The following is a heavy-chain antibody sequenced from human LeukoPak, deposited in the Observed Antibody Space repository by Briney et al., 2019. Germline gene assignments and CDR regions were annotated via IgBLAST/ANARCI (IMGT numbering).Heavy chain of an antibody. V-gene: IGHV1-18*01. CDR3: ARGDWYYDILTGYYDTKNWFDP. CDR2: ISAYNGNT. J-gene: IGHJ5*02. D-gene: IGHD3-9*01. Sequence: RASVKVSCKASGYTFTSYGISWVRQAPGQGLEWMGWISAYNGNTNYAQKLQGRVIMTTDTSTSTAYMELRSLRSDDTAVYYCARGDWYYDILTGYYDTKNWFDPWGQGTLVTVSS. CDR1: GYTFTSYG.